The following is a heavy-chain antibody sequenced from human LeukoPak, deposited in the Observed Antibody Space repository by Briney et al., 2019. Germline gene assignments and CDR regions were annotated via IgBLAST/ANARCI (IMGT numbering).Heavy chain of an antibody. CDR3: AKDWSFYYYGMDV. CDR2: IKQDGSEK. J-gene: IGHJ6*02. V-gene: IGHV3-7*01. Sequence: PGGSLRLSCAASGFTFSSYWMSWVRQAPGKGLEWVANIKQDGSEKYYVDSVKGRFTISRDNAKNSLYLQTNSLRAEDTAVYYCAKDWSFYYYGMDVWGQGTTVTVSS. D-gene: IGHD3-16*02. CDR1: GFTFSSYW.